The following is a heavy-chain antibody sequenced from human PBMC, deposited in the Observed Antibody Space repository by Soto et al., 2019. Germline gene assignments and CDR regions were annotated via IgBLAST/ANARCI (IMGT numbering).Heavy chain of an antibody. V-gene: IGHV4-4*02. Sequence: QVQLQESGPGLVKPSGTLSLTCAVSGGSISSSNRWSWVRQPPGKGLEWIGEIYHSGSTNYNPSLKSRVTISVDKSKNQFSLKLSSVTAADTAVYYCARGGTVAGTTYYYYGMDVWGQGTTVTVSS. CDR2: IYHSGST. CDR3: ARGGTVAGTTYYYYGMDV. J-gene: IGHJ6*02. CDR1: GGSISSSNR. D-gene: IGHD6-19*01.